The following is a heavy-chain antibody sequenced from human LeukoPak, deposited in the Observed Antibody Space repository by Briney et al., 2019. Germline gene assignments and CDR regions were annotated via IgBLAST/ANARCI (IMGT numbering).Heavy chain of an antibody. D-gene: IGHD2/OR15-2a*01. Sequence: SETLSLTCTVSGGSNNNYYWSWIRQPPGKGLEWIGYIYYNGSTNYNSSFKSRVTISVDTSKNQFSLRLSSVTAADTAVYYCAIHVLGSTKRLGPWGQGTLVTVSS. CDR3: AIHVLGSTKRLGP. V-gene: IGHV4-59*01. CDR2: IYYNGST. J-gene: IGHJ5*02. CDR1: GGSNNNYY.